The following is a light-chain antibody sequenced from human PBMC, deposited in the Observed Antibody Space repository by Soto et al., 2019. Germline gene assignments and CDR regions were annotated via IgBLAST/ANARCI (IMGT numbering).Light chain of an antibody. J-gene: IGKJ1*01. CDR1: QSISSW. CDR3: QQYNNYPCT. V-gene: IGKV1-5*03. Sequence: DIQMTQSPSTLSASVGDRVTITCRASQSISSWLAWYQQKPGKAPKLLIYKASSLESGVPSRFSGSGSGTEFPLTISSLQPDDFATYYCQQYNNYPCTFGQGTKVEIK. CDR2: KAS.